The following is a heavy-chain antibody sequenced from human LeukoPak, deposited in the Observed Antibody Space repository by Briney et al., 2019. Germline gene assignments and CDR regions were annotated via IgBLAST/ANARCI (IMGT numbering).Heavy chain of an antibody. V-gene: IGHV3-23*01. D-gene: IGHD3-10*01. J-gene: IGHJ6*03. CDR2: IGDNADRK. CDR1: GFTFSTFA. CDR3: AKNEGSGLVYYYMDV. Sequence: GGSLRLSCAASGFTFSTFAMHWVRQAPGKGLEWVSTIGDNADRKFYAASVKGRFTISRDNSKNTLYLQMNGLRAEDTAIYYCAKNEGSGLVYYYMDVWGKGTTVTISS.